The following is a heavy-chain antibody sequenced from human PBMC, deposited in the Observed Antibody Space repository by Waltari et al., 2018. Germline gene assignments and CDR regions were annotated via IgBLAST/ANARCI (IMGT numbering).Heavy chain of an antibody. CDR3: ARDLDSDPSDEYYYYGMDL. Sequence: NTYSLNWVRQAPGKGLEWVSYISSSGSTIYYADSVKGRFTISRDNPKKSLYLQMNRLRAEDTAVYYCARDLDSDPSDEYYYYGMDLWGQGTTVTVSS. J-gene: IGHJ6*02. V-gene: IGHV3-48*01. CDR2: ISSSGSTI. CDR1: NTYS. D-gene: IGHD1-1*01.